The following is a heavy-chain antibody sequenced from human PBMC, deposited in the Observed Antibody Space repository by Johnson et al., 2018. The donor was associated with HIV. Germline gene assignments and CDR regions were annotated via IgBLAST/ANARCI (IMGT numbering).Heavy chain of an antibody. Sequence: VQLVESGGGVVQPGRSLRLSCAASGFTFSSYAMHWVRQAPGKGLEWVAVISYDGSNKYYADSVKGRFTISRDNAKNSLYLQMNSLRAEDTAVYYCARGLRLDDAFDIWGQGTMVTVSS. CDR3: ARGLRLDDAFDI. J-gene: IGHJ3*02. V-gene: IGHV3-30*04. CDR1: GFTFSSYA. D-gene: IGHD4-11*01. CDR2: ISYDGSNK.